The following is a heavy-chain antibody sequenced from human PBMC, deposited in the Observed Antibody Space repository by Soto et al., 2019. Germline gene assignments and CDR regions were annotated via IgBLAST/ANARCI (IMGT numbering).Heavy chain of an antibody. CDR3: TRLRNQLERPDNFDY. V-gene: IGHV3-73*01. J-gene: IGHJ4*02. CDR2: IGSKADSYAT. D-gene: IGHD1-1*01. CDR1: GFTFSGSA. Sequence: GGSLRLSCAASGFTFSGSAIHWVRQASGIGLGWVGRIGSKADSYATAYAASVKGRFTISRDDSKNTAYLQMNSLKTEDTAVYYCTRLRNQLERPDNFDYWGQGTLVTVSS.